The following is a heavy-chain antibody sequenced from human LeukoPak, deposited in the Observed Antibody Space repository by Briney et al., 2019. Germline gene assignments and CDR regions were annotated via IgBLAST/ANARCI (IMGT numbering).Heavy chain of an antibody. J-gene: IGHJ3*02. D-gene: IGHD3-3*01. CDR1: GFTFSSYS. Sequence: GGSLRLSCAASGFTFSSYSMNWVRQAPGKGLEWVSSISSSSYIYYADSVKGRFTISRDNAKNSLYLQMNSLRAEDTAVYYCARGLTYYDFWSAYPGNAFDIWGQGTMVTVSS. V-gene: IGHV3-21*01. CDR2: ISSSSYI. CDR3: ARGLTYYDFWSAYPGNAFDI.